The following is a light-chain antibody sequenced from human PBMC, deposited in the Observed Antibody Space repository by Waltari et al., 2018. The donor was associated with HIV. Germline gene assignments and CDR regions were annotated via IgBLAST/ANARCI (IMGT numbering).Light chain of an antibody. J-gene: IGLJ1*01. V-gene: IGLV2-8*01. CDR1: SSDVGGHDY. CDR3: SSHAGSNNYV. CDR2: EVS. Sequence: QSALTQPPSASGSPGQSVTISCSGTSSDVGGHDYVSWYQQHPGKAPTLMIYEVSKRPSGVPDRFSGSKSGNTASLTVSGLQAEDEADYYCSSHAGSNNYVFGTGTKVTVL.